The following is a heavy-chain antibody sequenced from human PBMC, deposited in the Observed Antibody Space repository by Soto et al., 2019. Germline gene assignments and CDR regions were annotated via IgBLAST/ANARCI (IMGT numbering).Heavy chain of an antibody. Sequence: QVHLVESGGGVVQPGRSLRLSCAASGFTFSTTGMHWVRQAPGKGLEWVAMTSHDGGVKHYTDSVKGRFTISRDTSNNTVYLQMNSLRPEDTAMYHCAKDLYGAGWYNYFDPWGQGTLVTVSS. CDR3: AKDLYGAGWYNYFDP. V-gene: IGHV3-30*18. J-gene: IGHJ5*02. D-gene: IGHD6-19*01. CDR1: GFTFSTTG. CDR2: TSHDGGVK.